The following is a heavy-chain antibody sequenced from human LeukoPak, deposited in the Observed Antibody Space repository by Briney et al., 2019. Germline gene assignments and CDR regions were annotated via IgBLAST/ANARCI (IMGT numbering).Heavy chain of an antibody. CDR2: ISGTGANT. J-gene: IGHJ4*02. CDR3: AKAGTLDTAMMHFDY. V-gene: IGHV3-23*01. Sequence: PGGSLRLSCAASGFTFNNYGMSWVRQAPGKGLELVSAISGTGANTYHADSVKGRFTIARDISKSTLYLQMNSLRAEDTALYYCAKAGTLDTAMMHFDYWGQGTLVTVSS. CDR1: GFTFNNYG. D-gene: IGHD5-18*01.